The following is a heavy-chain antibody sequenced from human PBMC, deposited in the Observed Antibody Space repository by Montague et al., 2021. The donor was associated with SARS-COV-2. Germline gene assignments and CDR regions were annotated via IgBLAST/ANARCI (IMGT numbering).Heavy chain of an antibody. J-gene: IGHJ4*02. CDR1: GGSISSYY. V-gene: IGHV4-59*01. D-gene: IGHD1-1*01. CDR3: ARAQNTCFIANCVNYFEV. CDR2: VHYTGST. Sequence: SETRSLTCEVSGGSISSYYWSWIRQSPGKGLEWIGYVHYTGSTKYNPSLKTRVTLSLDTPKNQSSLKLSSVTAADTAVYYCARAQNTCFIANCVNYFEVWGLGALVTVSS.